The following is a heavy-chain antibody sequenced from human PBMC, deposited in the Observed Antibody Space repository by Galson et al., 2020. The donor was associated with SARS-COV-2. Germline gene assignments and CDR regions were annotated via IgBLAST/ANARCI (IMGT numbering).Heavy chain of an antibody. CDR1: GGSSSSYY. V-gene: IGHV4-59*08. Sequence: SETLSLTCTLSGGSSSSYYGSWNRQPPGKGREWVGYVYYKGNTNYNPSLKSRASISVDTSENQFTLKLGSVTAADTAEYYCARHDSVVAYFDYWGQGALVTVSS. CDR3: ARHDSVVAYFDY. CDR2: VYYKGNT. J-gene: IGHJ4*02. D-gene: IGHD3-22*01.